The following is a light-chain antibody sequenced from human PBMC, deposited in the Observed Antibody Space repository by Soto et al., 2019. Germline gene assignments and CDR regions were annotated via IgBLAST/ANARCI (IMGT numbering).Light chain of an antibody. V-gene: IGKV3-15*01. CDR2: DAS. Sequence: VMTQSPATLSVAPGERAALSCRASQSVSSNLAWYQQKPGQAPRLLIYDASTRATGISARFSGSGSGTEFTLTISSLQSEDSAVYYCQQYKNWPPWTFGQGTKVDIK. J-gene: IGKJ1*01. CDR3: QQYKNWPPWT. CDR1: QSVSSN.